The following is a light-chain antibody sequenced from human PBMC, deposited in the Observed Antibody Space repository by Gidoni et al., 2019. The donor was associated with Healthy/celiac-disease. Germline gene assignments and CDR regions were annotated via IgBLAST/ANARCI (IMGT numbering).Light chain of an antibody. V-gene: IGKV1-39*01. CDR2: AAP. J-gene: IGKJ3*01. Sequence: DIQMTQSPSSMSASVGDRVTITCRASQSISRYLNWYQQKPGKAPKLLIYAAPSLQSGVPSRFSGSGSGTDFTLTISSLQPEDFATYYCQQSYSTPPRAFGPGTKVDI. CDR3: QQSYSTPPRA. CDR1: QSISRY.